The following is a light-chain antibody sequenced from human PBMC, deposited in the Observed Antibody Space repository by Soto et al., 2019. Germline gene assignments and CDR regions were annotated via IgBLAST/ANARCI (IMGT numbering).Light chain of an antibody. V-gene: IGLV1-47*02. CDR2: TTN. J-gene: IGLJ2*01. CDR1: SSNIGSNY. CDR3: AAWNDSLTGVV. Sequence: QSVLTQPPSASGTPGQRVTISCSGSSSNIGSNYVYWYQQLPGTAPKLLIYTTNQRPSGVPDRFSGSKSGTSASLVISGLQSEDEADYYCAAWNDSLTGVVFGGGTKLTVL.